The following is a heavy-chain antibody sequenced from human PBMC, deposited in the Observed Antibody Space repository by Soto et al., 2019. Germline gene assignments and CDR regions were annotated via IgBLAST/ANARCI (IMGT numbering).Heavy chain of an antibody. CDR2: ISSNSAYI. CDR3: TRDASRDSSARGWFDP. Sequence: GGSPRLSCAASGFTFRSFTMNWVGQAPGKGLEWVSTISSNSAYIYYTDALRGRFTISRDNAKNSLHLQMNSLRAEDTAVYYCTRDASRDSSARGWFDPWGPGTRVTVSS. D-gene: IGHD6-13*01. V-gene: IGHV3-21*01. J-gene: IGHJ5*02. CDR1: GFTFRSFT.